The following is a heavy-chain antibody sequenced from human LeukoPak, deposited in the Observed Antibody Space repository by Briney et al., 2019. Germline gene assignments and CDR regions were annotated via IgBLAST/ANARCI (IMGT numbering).Heavy chain of an antibody. CDR1: GFTFSSYV. V-gene: IGHV3-23*01. CDR3: AKDLGYCSTTRCFDWFDP. D-gene: IGHD2-2*03. J-gene: IGHJ5*02. CDR2: ISGGGGST. Sequence: GGSLRLSCAASGFTFSSYVMSWVRQAPGKGLEWVSGISGGGGSTYYADSVKGRFSISRDNSKNTLYLQTNSLRADDTAVYYCAKDLGYCSTTRCFDWFDPWGQGTLVTVSS.